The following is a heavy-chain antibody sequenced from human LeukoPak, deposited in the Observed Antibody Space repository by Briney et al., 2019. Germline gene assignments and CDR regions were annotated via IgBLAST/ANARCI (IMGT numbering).Heavy chain of an antibody. Sequence: GGSLRLSCSASGFTFSSNAMHWVRQAPGKGLEWVSVIYSGGSTSYPDSVKGRFTISRDNAKNSLYLEMNSLRAESTAVYYWASPILLDGRGLYAFDIWGQGTMVTVSS. D-gene: IGHD2-21*01. CDR3: ASPILLDGRGLYAFDI. CDR1: GFTFSSNA. CDR2: IYSGGST. V-gene: IGHV3-66*01. J-gene: IGHJ3*02.